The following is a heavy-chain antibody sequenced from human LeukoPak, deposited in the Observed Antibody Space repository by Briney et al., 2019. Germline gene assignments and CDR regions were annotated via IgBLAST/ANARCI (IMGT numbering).Heavy chain of an antibody. V-gene: IGHV4-59*01. CDR2: IYYSGST. J-gene: IGHJ4*02. CDR1: GGSISSYY. Sequence: SETLSLTCTVSGGSISSYYWSWIRQPPGKRLEWIGYIYYSGSTNYNPSLKSRVTISVDTSKNQFSLKLSSVTAAATAVYYCPSLNLGIQLWHTFDYWGQGTLVTVSS. D-gene: IGHD5-18*01. CDR3: PSLNLGIQLWHTFDY.